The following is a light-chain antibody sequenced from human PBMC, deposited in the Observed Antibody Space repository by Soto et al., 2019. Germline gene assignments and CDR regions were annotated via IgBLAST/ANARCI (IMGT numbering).Light chain of an antibody. CDR2: DTR. J-gene: IGLJ2*01. CDR1: TGAVTSNHH. CDR3: LLSYNAARV. V-gene: IGLV7-46*01. Sequence: QAVVTQEPSLTVSPGGTVTLTCGSSTGAVTSNHHPYWFQQKAGQAPRTLIYDTRNKHSWTPARFSGSLLGDKADLTLSGAQPEDEAQYYCLLSYNAARVFGGGTKLTVL.